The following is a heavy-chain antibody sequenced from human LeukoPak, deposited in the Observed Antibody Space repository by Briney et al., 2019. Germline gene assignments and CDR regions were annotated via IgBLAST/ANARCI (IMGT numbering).Heavy chain of an antibody. V-gene: IGHV1-18*01. Sequence: GASVKVSCKASGYTFTSYDINWVRQAPGQGLEWMGWISAYNGNTNYAQKLQGRVTMTTDTSTSTAYMELRSLRSDDTAVYYCARVVTMVRGVMSPNDYWGQGTLVTVSS. CDR3: ARVVTMVRGVMSPNDY. CDR2: ISAYNGNT. J-gene: IGHJ4*02. D-gene: IGHD3-10*01. CDR1: GYTFTSYD.